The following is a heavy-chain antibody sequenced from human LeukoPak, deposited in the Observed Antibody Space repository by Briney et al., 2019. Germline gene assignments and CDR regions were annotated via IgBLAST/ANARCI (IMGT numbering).Heavy chain of an antibody. CDR1: GFTFSSYG. CDR2: ISYDGSNK. V-gene: IGHV3-30*18. CDR3: AKDRATAAWDYYYGMDV. Sequence: GRSLRLSCAASGFTFSSYGMHWVRQAPGKGLEWVAVISYDGSNKYYADSVKGRFTISRDNSKNTLYLQMNSLRAEDTAVYYCAKDRATAAWDYYYGMDVWGQGTTVTVS. D-gene: IGHD2-2*01. J-gene: IGHJ6*02.